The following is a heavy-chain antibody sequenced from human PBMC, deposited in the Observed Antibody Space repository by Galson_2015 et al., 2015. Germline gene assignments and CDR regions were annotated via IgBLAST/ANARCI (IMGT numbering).Heavy chain of an antibody. J-gene: IGHJ5*01. CDR2: ISGNSGAI. V-gene: IGHV3-23*01. D-gene: IGHD3-10*01. Sequence: SLRLSCAGSGFSIATYAMNWVRQAPGKGLEWVAAISGNSGAIYYADSVKGRFAISRDNSNNTQFLQMNSLRADDTAVYYCARDRPGISFPFNSWGHGTLVAVSS. CDR3: ARDRPGISFPFNS. CDR1: GFSIATYA.